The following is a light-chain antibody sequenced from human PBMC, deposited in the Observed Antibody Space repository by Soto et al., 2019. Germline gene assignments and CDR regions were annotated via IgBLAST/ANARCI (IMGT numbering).Light chain of an antibody. CDR1: SSNIGNNY. J-gene: IGLJ1*01. V-gene: IGLV1-51*01. CDR3: SSYTNINTRACV. Sequence: QSVLTQPPSVSAAPGQRVTISCSGSSSNIGNNYVSWYQHVPGTAPALLIYDNDKRPSGIPDRFSGSKSGTSATLGITGLQTGDEADYYCSSYTNINTRACVFGTGTKVTVL. CDR2: DND.